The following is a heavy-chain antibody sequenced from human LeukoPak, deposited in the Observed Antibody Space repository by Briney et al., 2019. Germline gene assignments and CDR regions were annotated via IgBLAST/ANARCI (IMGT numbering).Heavy chain of an antibody. Sequence: GGSLRLSCTVSGFTFSNYWMRWVRQAPGKGLEWVASIDKNGREKRYVDSVEDRFTISRDNAKNSVYLQMTSLGAEDTAVYYCATYTQNFGAPGTDYWGQGTLVTVSS. CDR1: GFTFSNYW. D-gene: IGHD3-10*01. CDR3: ATYTQNFGAPGTDY. CDR2: IDKNGREK. J-gene: IGHJ4*02. V-gene: IGHV3-7*01.